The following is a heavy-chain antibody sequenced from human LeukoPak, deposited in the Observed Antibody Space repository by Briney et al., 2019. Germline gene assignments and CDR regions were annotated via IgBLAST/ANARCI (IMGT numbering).Heavy chain of an antibody. J-gene: IGHJ4*02. D-gene: IGHD6-19*01. Sequence: VASVKVSFTSSGYTFTSNYNHWVRQPPAQGLGWMGITNPSGGSTSYAQKFQGRVTMTRDTSTSTVYMELSSLRSEDTAVYYCARGVQTIAVAGFYWGQGTLVTVSS. V-gene: IGHV1-46*01. CDR1: GYTFTSNY. CDR3: ARGVQTIAVAGFY. CDR2: TNPSGGST.